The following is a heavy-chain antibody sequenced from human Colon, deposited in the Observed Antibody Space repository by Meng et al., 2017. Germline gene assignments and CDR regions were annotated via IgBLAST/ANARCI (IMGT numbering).Heavy chain of an antibody. Sequence: VTLVQSGGGVVQPGTSLRLSCAASGVNFKELGLHWVRQAPGKGLEWVAAVTYDGKKEYYADSVKGRFIISRDNSDNTLYLQMGSLKPEDTAVYYCAKEWSSSYAYFDAWGQGTLVTVSS. CDR3: AKEWSSSYAYFDA. CDR2: VTYDGKKE. J-gene: IGHJ4*02. V-gene: IGHV3-30*04. CDR1: GVNFKELG. D-gene: IGHD3-16*01.